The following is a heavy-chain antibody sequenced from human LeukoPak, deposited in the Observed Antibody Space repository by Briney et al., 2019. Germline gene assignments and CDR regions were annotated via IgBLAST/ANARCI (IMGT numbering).Heavy chain of an antibody. V-gene: IGHV3-23*01. CDR1: GFGFSTFP. CDR3: AKTRYSDPDAYFDY. D-gene: IGHD1-26*01. CDR2: ISSSGDNT. Sequence: GGPLRLSWETPGFGFSTFPITWFRRPPGKGLDWASPISSSGDNTYYADSVKGRFTISRDNSKNTLSLQMNSLRAGDTALYYCAKTRYSDPDAYFDYWGQGTLVTVSS. J-gene: IGHJ4*02.